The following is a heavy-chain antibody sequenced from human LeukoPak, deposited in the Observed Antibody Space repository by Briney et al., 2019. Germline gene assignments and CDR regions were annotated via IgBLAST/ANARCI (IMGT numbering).Heavy chain of an antibody. CDR1: GGTFSSYA. V-gene: IGHV1-69*01. Sequence: SVKVSCKASGGTFSSYAISWVRQAPGQGLEWMGGIIPIFGTANYAQKFQGRVTITADESTSTAYMELSSLRSEDTAVYYCARDRNYYYDSSGYYNGAFDIWGQGTRVTVSS. D-gene: IGHD3-22*01. CDR2: IIPIFGTA. J-gene: IGHJ3*02. CDR3: ARDRNYYYDSSGYYNGAFDI.